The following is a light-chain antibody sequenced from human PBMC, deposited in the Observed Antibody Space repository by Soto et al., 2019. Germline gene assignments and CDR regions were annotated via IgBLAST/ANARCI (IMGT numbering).Light chain of an antibody. CDR3: QQYGSSPT. CDR2: GAS. V-gene: IGKV3-20*01. Sequence: EIVLTQSPGTLSLSPGEGATLSCRASQSVSSSFLAWYQQKPGQAPSLLIYGASSRATGIPDRFSGGGSGADFTFTISRLEPEDLAVYYCQQYGSSPTFGGGTKVEIK. CDR1: QSVSSSF. J-gene: IGKJ4*01.